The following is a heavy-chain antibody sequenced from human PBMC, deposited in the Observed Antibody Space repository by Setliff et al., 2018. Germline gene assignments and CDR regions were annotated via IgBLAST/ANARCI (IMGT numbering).Heavy chain of an antibody. CDR2: IYPGDSDT. V-gene: IGHV5-51*01. CDR3: ARVGLQLVYYYYGMDV. J-gene: IGHJ6*02. D-gene: IGHD6-13*01. Sequence: GESLKISCKGSGYSFTSYWIGWVRQMPGKGLEWMGIIYPGDSDTRYSPSFQGQVTISADKSISTAYLQWSSLKASDTAMYYCARVGLQLVYYYYGMDVWGQGCTVTVSS. CDR1: GYSFTSYW.